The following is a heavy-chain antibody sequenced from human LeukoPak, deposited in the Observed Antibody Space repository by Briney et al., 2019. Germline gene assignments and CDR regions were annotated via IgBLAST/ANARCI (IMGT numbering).Heavy chain of an antibody. Sequence: SQTLSLTCTVSGGSISSGDYYWSWIRQPPGKGLEWIGYIYYSGSTYYNPSLKSRVTISVDTSKNQFSLKLSSVTAADTAVYYCARELLEWLRFDYWGQGTLVTVSS. CDR1: GGSISSGDYY. D-gene: IGHD3-3*01. V-gene: IGHV4-30-4*08. J-gene: IGHJ4*02. CDR2: IYYSGST. CDR3: ARELLEWLRFDY.